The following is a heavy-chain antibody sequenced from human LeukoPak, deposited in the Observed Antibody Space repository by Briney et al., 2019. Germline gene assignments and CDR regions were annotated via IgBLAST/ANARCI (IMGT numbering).Heavy chain of an antibody. Sequence: ASVKVSCKASEGTFSSYAISWVRQAPGQGLEWMGGIIPIFGTANYAQKFQGRVTITADESTSTACMELSSLRSEDTAVYYCASDYCSGGSCYRNAFDIWGQGTMVTVSS. CDR3: ASDYCSGGSCYRNAFDI. CDR1: EGTFSSYA. CDR2: IIPIFGTA. D-gene: IGHD2-15*01. V-gene: IGHV1-69*13. J-gene: IGHJ3*02.